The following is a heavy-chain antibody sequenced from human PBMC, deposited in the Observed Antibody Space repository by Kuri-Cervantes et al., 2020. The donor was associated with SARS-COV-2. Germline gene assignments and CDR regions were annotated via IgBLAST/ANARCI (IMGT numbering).Heavy chain of an antibody. CDR1: GLSINNYD. CDR3: AKSRGPFSLSVSLSVLDP. D-gene: IGHD2/OR15-2a*01. V-gene: IGHV3-30*18. Sequence: GESLKISCAVSGLSINNYDMHWVRRAQGKGPEWVAVISYEGSNKHYSDSVKGRFTISRDNSKSMVYLQINSLRPEDTATYYCAKSRGPFSLSVSLSVLDPWGRGTLVTVSS. CDR2: ISYEGSNK. J-gene: IGHJ5*02.